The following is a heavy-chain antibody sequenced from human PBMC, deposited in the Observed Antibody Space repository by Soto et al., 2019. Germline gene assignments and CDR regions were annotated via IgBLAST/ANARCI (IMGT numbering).Heavy chain of an antibody. Sequence: ETLSLTCAVSGYSISSAYYWGWIRQPPGKGLEWIGSIYQSGNTFYNPSLKSRVTMSVDTSKNQFSLELSSVTAADTAVYYCAREYRNYGNWFDPWGQGTLVTVSS. J-gene: IGHJ5*02. D-gene: IGHD4-4*01. CDR1: GYSISSAYY. CDR2: IYQSGNT. V-gene: IGHV4-38-2*02. CDR3: AREYRNYGNWFDP.